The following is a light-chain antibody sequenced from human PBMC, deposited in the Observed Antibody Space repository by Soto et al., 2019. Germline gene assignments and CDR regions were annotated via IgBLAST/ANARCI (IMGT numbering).Light chain of an antibody. CDR3: QQYNNWRRT. J-gene: IGKJ1*01. CDR2: GAS. CDR1: QYINTR. Sequence: EIVLTQSPATLSSFPGDRVTLSCRASQYINTRLAWYQHRPGQAPRLLIYGASTRATGIPARFSGSGSGTEFTLTISSLQSEDFAVYYCQQYNNWRRTFGQGTKVDIK. V-gene: IGKV3-15*01.